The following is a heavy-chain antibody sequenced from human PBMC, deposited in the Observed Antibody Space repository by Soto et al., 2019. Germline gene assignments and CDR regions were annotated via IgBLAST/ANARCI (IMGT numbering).Heavy chain of an antibody. D-gene: IGHD3-10*01. V-gene: IGHV3-48*02. CDR2: ISSSSSTI. CDR1: GFTFSRYS. J-gene: IGHJ4*02. Sequence: EVQLVESGGGLVQPGGSLRLSCAASGFTFSRYSMNWVRHAPGTGLEWGSYISSSSSTIYYADSVKGRFTISRDNAKNSMELRMNSMRDEDTAVYYCASVKDTADGGYWGQGTLVTVSS. CDR3: ASVKDTADGGY.